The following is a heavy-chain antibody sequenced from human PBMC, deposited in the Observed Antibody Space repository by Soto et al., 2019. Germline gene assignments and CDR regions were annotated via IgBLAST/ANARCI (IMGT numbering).Heavy chain of an antibody. D-gene: IGHD6-19*01. Sequence: SETLSLTCAVSGYSISSGYYWGWIRQPPGKGLEWIGSIYHSGSTYYNPSLKSRVTISVDTSKNQFSLKLTSLTAADTAVYYCARARTSSAVDFDYWGQGTLVTVSS. CDR1: GYSISSGYY. CDR3: ARARTSSAVDFDY. V-gene: IGHV4-38-2*01. CDR2: IYHSGST. J-gene: IGHJ4*02.